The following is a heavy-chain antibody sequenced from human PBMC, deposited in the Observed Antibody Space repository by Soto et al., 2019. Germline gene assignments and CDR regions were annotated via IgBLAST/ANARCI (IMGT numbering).Heavy chain of an antibody. CDR1: GFTFSSYS. Sequence: EVQLVESGGGLVKPGGSLRLSCAASGFTFSSYSMNWVRQAPGKGLEWVSIITITGFIDYADSVKGRFTISRDNAKSSLYLQMNSLRAEDTAVYYCARDSREYNAYDYNWGQGPLVTASS. D-gene: IGHD5-12*01. CDR3: ARDSREYNAYDYN. CDR2: IITITGFI. V-gene: IGHV3-21*02. J-gene: IGHJ4*02.